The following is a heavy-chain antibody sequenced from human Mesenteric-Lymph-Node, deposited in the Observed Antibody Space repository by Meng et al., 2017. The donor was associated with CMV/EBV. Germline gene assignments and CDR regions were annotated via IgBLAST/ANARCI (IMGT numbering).Heavy chain of an antibody. D-gene: IGHD1-20*01. CDR1: GGSISSTSSF. V-gene: IGHV4-39*01. Sequence: CPVSGGSISSTSSFWAWIRQPPGRGLEWIGSISYSGSTYYNPSLKSRVTISVDTSKNQFSQRLTSVTALDTAVYYCARLLGMSGSFDYWSHGTLVTVSS. J-gene: IGHJ4*01. CDR3: ARLLGMSGSFDY. CDR2: ISYSGST.